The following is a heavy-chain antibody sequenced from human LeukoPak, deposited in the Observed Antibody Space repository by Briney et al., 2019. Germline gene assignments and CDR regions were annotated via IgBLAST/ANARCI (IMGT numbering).Heavy chain of an antibody. CDR3: ARQDVVVITAATYYYGMDV. D-gene: IGHD2-2*01. J-gene: IGHJ6*02. CDR1: GGSISSYY. CDR2: IYYSGST. Sequence: SETLSLTCTVSGGSISSYYWNWIRQPPGKGLEWIGYIYYSGSTNYHPSLKSRVTMSVDTSKNQFSLKLSSVTAADAAVYYCARQDVVVITAATYYYGMDVWGQGTTVTVSS. V-gene: IGHV4-59*08.